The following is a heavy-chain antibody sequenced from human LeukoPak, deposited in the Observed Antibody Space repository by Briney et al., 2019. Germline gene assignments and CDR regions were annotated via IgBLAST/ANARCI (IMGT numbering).Heavy chain of an antibody. Sequence: GGSLRLSCAASGFTFSDHYMDWVRQAPGKGLEWVGRIRNKANSYITEYAASVRGRFTISRDDLRKSLYLQMNSLKTEDTAVYYCAREQPRDGYNSGTSDYWGQGTLVTVSS. V-gene: IGHV3-72*01. J-gene: IGHJ4*02. CDR2: IRNKANSYIT. CDR3: AREQPRDGYNSGTSDY. CDR1: GFTFSDHY. D-gene: IGHD5-24*01.